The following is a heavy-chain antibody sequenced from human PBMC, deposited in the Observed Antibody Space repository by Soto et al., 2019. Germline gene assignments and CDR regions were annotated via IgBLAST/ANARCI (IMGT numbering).Heavy chain of an antibody. Sequence: SETLSLTCTVSGGSISNYFWSWIWQPPGKGLDWIGYIYYSGSTNYNPSLKSRVTISVDTSKNQFSLKLSSVTAADTAVYYCARVQADCGGDCYSRYNWFDPWGQGTLVTVSS. J-gene: IGHJ5*02. CDR3: ARVQADCGGDCYSRYNWFDP. CDR1: GGSISNYF. D-gene: IGHD2-21*02. V-gene: IGHV4-59*01. CDR2: IYYSGST.